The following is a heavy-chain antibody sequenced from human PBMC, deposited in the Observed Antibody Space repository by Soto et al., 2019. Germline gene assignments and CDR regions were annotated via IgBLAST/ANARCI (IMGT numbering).Heavy chain of an antibody. D-gene: IGHD2-15*01. CDR3: AKDLNPSSVRLSGGSCGYFQH. Sequence: GGSLRLSCAASGFTFSSYAMSWVRQAPGKGLEWVSAISGSGGSTYYADSVKGRFTISRDNSKNTLYLQMNSLRAEDTAVYYCAKDLNPSSVRLSGGSCGYFQHWGQGTLVTVSS. J-gene: IGHJ1*01. CDR2: ISGSGGST. CDR1: GFTFSSYA. V-gene: IGHV3-23*01.